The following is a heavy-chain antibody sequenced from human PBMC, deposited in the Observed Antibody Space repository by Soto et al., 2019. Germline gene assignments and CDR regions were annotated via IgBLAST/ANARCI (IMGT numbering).Heavy chain of an antibody. V-gene: IGHV3-74*01. J-gene: IGHJ4*02. Sequence: GGSLRLSCAASGFSFKNYIMHWLRQVPGKGLVWVSRIRGDGGDTNYADFVEGRFTISRDNAKNTVYLQMNDLRVEDTAVYYCARDKVSGSGSLDYWGQGSLVTVSS. CDR3: ARDKVSGSGSLDY. D-gene: IGHD3-10*01. CDR1: GFSFKNYI. CDR2: IRGDGGDT.